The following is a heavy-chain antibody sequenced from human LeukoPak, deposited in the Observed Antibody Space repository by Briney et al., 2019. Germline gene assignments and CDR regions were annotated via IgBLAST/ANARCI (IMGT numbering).Heavy chain of an antibody. CDR1: GFIFSDHY. D-gene: IGHD3-16*01. J-gene: IGHJ4*02. CDR2: TRNKAKSYTT. Sequence: GGSLRLSCAVSGFIFSDHYIDWVRQAPGKGLEWVGRTRNKAKSYTTDYAASVKGRFTISRDDSQNSVYLQMNSLKTEDTAVYYCARVYTAFDCRGQGTLVTVSS. CDR3: ARVYTAFDC. V-gene: IGHV3-72*01.